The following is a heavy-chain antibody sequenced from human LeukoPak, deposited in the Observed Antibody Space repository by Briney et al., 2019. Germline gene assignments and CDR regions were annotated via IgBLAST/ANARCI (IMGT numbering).Heavy chain of an antibody. CDR2: IKGKTDAGTT. V-gene: IGHV3-15*01. Sequence: GGSLRLSCAASGFNLTNAWMNWVRQAPGKGLEWVGRIKGKTDAGTTDYAAPVKGRFTISRDDSKNTLFLQMNSPKTEDTAVYYCTTVDEETSMAPIQGAFDIWAQGTMVTVSS. CDR1: GFNLTNAW. D-gene: IGHD5-18*01. CDR3: TTVDEETSMAPIQGAFDI. J-gene: IGHJ3*02.